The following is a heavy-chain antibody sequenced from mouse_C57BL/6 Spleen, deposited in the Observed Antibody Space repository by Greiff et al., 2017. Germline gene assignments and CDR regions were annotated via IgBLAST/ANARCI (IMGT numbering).Heavy chain of an antibody. CDR1: GYTFTSYW. CDR2: IYPGSGST. D-gene: IGHD1-1*01. CDR3: AGCLSSSYYFGY. V-gene: IGHV1-55*01. Sequence: QVQLQQPGAELVKPGASVKLSCKASGYTFTSYWITWVKQRPGQGLEWIGDIYPGSGSTNYNEKFKSKATLTVDTSSSTAYMQLSSLTSEDSAVYYCAGCLSSSYYFGYWGQGTTLTVSS. J-gene: IGHJ2*01.